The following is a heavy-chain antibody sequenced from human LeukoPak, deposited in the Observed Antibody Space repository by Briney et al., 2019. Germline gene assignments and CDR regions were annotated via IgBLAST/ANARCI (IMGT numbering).Heavy chain of an antibody. D-gene: IGHD3-16*01. Sequence: SETLSLTCTVSGGSISSSSYYWGWIRKPPGKGLEWIGSIYYSGSTYYNPSLKSRVTISVDTSKNQFSLKLSSVTAADTAVYYCARVYDYVYFDPWGQGTLVTVSS. CDR1: GGSISSSSYY. J-gene: IGHJ5*02. CDR2: IYYSGST. V-gene: IGHV4-39*07. CDR3: ARVYDYVYFDP.